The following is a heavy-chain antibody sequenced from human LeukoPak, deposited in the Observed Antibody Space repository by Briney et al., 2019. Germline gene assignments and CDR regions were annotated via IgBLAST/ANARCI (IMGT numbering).Heavy chain of an antibody. V-gene: IGHV4-34*01. CDR1: GGTFSGYC. Sequence: PSETLSLTCAVYGGTFSGYCCAWIRQPPGKGLEWIGEINHSGSSNYNPSLKSRVTISVDTSKNQFSLKLTSVTAADTAVYYCASTYNPVVLLFYGGQGTLVTVSS. CDR3: ASTYNPVVLLFY. J-gene: IGHJ4*02. D-gene: IGHD3-10*01. CDR2: INHSGSS.